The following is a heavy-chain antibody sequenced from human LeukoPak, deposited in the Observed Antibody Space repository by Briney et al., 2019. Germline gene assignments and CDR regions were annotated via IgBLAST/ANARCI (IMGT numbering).Heavy chain of an antibody. Sequence: SETLSLTCPVSGGSIRSYYWSWTRQPAGKGLEWIGRIHTSGSTNYNPSLKSRVTMSGDTSKNQFSLKLSSVTAADTAVYYCARDRYYYDSSGYPFDYWGQGTLVTVSS. D-gene: IGHD3-22*01. CDR3: ARDRYYYDSSGYPFDY. J-gene: IGHJ4*02. V-gene: IGHV4-4*07. CDR2: IHTSGST. CDR1: GGSIRSYY.